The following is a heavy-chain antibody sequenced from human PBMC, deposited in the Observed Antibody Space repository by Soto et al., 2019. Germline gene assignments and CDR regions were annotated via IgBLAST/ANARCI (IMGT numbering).Heavy chain of an antibody. D-gene: IGHD1-7*01. CDR2: ISAYNGNT. CDR3: AREDRITGTTWSWFDP. J-gene: IGHJ5*02. Sequence: QVQLVQSGAEVKKPGASVKVSCKASGYTFTSYGISWVRQAPGQGLEWMGWISAYNGNTNYAQKLQGRVTMTTDPSTSTAYMELRSLRSDDTAVDYCAREDRITGTTWSWFDPWGQGTLVTVSS. CDR1: GYTFTSYG. V-gene: IGHV1-18*01.